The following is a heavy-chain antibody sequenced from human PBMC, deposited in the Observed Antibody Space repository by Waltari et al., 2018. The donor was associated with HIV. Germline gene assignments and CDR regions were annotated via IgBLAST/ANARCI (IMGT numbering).Heavy chain of an antibody. CDR2: INAGNGYR. D-gene: IGHD3-16*01. V-gene: IGHV1-3*01. CDR3: ARGGYDRGDFDY. J-gene: IGHJ4*02. CDR1: GYTFTNDA. Sequence: QVQLVQSGAEVKKPGASVKVSCKASGYTFTNDAIHWVRQAPGQRLEWMGWINAGNGYRKYPQRFQGRVTITRDTSASTAYMELSSLRPEDTAVYYCARGGYDRGDFDYWGQGTLVTVSS.